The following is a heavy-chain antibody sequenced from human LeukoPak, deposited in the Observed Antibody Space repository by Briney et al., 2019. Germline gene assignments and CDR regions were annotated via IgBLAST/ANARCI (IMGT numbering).Heavy chain of an antibody. D-gene: IGHD4-17*01. V-gene: IGHV3-23*01. CDR1: GFTFNNYA. CDR2: IKNHGDST. CDR3: AKKFRGTTVISGDYFDY. Sequence: GGSLRLSCAASGFTFNNYAMTWVRQAPGKGLEWVSTIKNHGDSTSYADSVKGRFTISRDNSKNTLYLQMNSLRAEDTAVYYCAKKFRGTTVISGDYFDYWGQGTLVTVSS. J-gene: IGHJ4*02.